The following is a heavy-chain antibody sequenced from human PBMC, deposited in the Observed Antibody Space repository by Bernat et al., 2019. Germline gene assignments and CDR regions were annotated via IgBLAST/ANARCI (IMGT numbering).Heavy chain of an antibody. CDR2: ISGSGGST. CDR1: GFTFSSYA. V-gene: IGHV3-23*04. J-gene: IGHJ4*02. D-gene: IGHD2-21*02. CDR3: ATLWGGGVVTATFDY. Sequence: EVQLVESGGGLVQLGGSLRLSCAASGFTFSSYAMSWVRQAPGKGLEWVSAISGSGGSTYYADSVKGRFTISRDNTKNTLYLQMNSLRAEDTAVYYCATLWGGGVVTATFDYWGQGTLVTVSS.